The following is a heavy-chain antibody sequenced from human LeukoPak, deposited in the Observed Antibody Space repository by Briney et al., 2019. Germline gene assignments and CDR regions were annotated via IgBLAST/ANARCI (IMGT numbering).Heavy chain of an antibody. Sequence: GGSLRLSCAASGLTVSDNYMSCVRQAPGKGLEWVSVFYSGGSTRYADSVKGRFTISRDNPKNTLYPQLNSLRAEDTAVYFCASSSWSSEYFHYWGQGTLVTVSS. J-gene: IGHJ1*01. D-gene: IGHD6-13*01. V-gene: IGHV3-66*01. CDR3: ASSSWSSEYFHY. CDR1: GLTVSDNY. CDR2: FYSGGST.